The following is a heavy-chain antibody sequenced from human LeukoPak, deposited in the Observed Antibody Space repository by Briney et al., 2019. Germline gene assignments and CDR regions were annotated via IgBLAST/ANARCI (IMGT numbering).Heavy chain of an antibody. CDR1: GFTFSDYY. CDR3: AKERPHGMDV. Sequence: GGSLRLSCAASGFTFSDYYMSWIRQAPGKGLEWVSTITSTSTYIAYADSVKGRFTISRDNADNSLYLQMNSLRGDDTAVYYCAKERPHGMDVWGQGTSVTVSS. V-gene: IGHV3-11*06. D-gene: IGHD6-6*01. J-gene: IGHJ6*02. CDR2: ITSTSTYI.